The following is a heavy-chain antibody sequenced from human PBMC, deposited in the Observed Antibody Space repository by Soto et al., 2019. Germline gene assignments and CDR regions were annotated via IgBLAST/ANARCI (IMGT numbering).Heavy chain of an antibody. V-gene: IGHV1-46*01. J-gene: IGHJ6*02. CDR2: FNPTGDTA. CDR1: GYTFTSYY. D-gene: IGHD5-18*01. Sequence: QVQLVQSGAEVKKPGASVKASCKASGYTFTSYYIHGVRQAPGQGLEWMGIFNPTGDTASYAQKLQGRVTMTRDTSTGTAYMELGSLRSEATAVYYCARGGRIVDTGIGYYYYHAMDVWGQGTTVTVS. CDR3: ARGGRIVDTGIGYYYYHAMDV.